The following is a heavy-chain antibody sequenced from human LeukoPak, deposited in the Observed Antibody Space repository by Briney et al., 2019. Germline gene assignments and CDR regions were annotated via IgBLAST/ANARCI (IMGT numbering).Heavy chain of an antibody. J-gene: IGHJ4*02. CDR2: IKSKTDGGTT. D-gene: IGHD3-3*01. Sequence: GGSLRLSCAASGFTFSSYAMSWVRQAPGKGLEWVGRIKSKTDGGTTDYAAPVKGRFTISRDDSKNTLYLQMNSLKTEDTAVYYCTTVPSLLFWSAQYYFDYWGQGTLVTVSS. CDR1: GFTFSSYA. V-gene: IGHV3-15*01. CDR3: TTVPSLLFWSAQYYFDY.